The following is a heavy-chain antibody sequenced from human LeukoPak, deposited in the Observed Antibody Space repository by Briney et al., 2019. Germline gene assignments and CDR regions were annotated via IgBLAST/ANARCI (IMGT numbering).Heavy chain of an antibody. CDR1: GFTFSSYA. CDR2: INWNGGST. D-gene: IGHD3-16*01. Sequence: QPGGSLSLSCAASGFTFSSYAMSWVRQAPGKGLEWVSGINWNGGSTGYADSVKGRFTISRDNAKNSLYLQMNSLRAEDTALYYCARDLGFRSGLHYFDYWGQGTLVTVSS. V-gene: IGHV3-20*04. J-gene: IGHJ4*02. CDR3: ARDLGFRSGLHYFDY.